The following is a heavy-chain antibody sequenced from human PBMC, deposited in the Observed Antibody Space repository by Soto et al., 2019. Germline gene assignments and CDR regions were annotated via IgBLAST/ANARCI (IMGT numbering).Heavy chain of an antibody. CDR1: GFTFSSYG. CDR3: ARDSGPDYGKTDEYFQH. D-gene: IGHD4-17*01. CDR2: IWYDGSNK. J-gene: IGHJ1*01. V-gene: IGHV3-33*01. Sequence: QVQLVESGGGVVQPGRSLRLACAASGFTFSSYGMHWVRQAPGKGLEWVAVIWYDGSNKYYADSVKGRFTISRDNSKNTLYLQMNSLRAEDTAVYYCARDSGPDYGKTDEYFQHWGQGTLVTVSS.